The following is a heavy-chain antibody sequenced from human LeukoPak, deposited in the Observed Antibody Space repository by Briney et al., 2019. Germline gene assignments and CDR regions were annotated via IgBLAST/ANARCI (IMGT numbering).Heavy chain of an antibody. J-gene: IGHJ4*02. D-gene: IGHD5-24*01. CDR1: RYSFTTHW. V-gene: IGHV5-51*01. CDR3: ATHASNGYDF. CDR2: IYPGDSDA. Sequence: GESLKISCKGSRYSFTTHWIGWVRQMPGKGLEWMGIIYPGDSDARYSPSFQGQVTISADKSISTAYLQWSSLKASDTAMYYCATHASNGYDFWGQGTLVTVSS.